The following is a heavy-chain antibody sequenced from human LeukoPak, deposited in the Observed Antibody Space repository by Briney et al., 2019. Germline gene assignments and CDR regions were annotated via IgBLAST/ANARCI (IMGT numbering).Heavy chain of an antibody. Sequence: QAGGSLRLSCAASGFTFSSYAMHWVRQAPGKGLEWVAIISYDGGNKYYADSVKGRFTISRDNSKNTLYLQMSSLRAEDTAVYYCARDFEGPQTYYYDSSGYYPPGYWGQGTLVTVSS. CDR1: GFTFSSYA. CDR2: ISYDGGNK. J-gene: IGHJ4*02. CDR3: ARDFEGPQTYYYDSSGYYPPGY. V-gene: IGHV3-30-3*01. D-gene: IGHD3-22*01.